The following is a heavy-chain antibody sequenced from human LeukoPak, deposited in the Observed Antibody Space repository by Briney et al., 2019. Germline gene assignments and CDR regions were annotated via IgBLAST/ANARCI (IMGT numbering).Heavy chain of an antibody. CDR1: GGTFSRYA. Sequence: GASVKDSCKASGGTFSRYAISWVRQAPGQRLEWMGGIIPIFGTANYAQKLQGRVTISADKSTSTAYMELSSLRSEDTAVYYCARDGDCSGGSCPLDYWGQGTLVTVSS. V-gene: IGHV1-69*06. D-gene: IGHD2-15*01. J-gene: IGHJ4*02. CDR2: IIPIFGTA. CDR3: ARDGDCSGGSCPLDY.